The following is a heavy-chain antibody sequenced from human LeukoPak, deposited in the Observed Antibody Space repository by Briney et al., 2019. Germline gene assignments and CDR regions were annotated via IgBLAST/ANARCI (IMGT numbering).Heavy chain of an antibody. V-gene: IGHV4-39*07. D-gene: IGHD3/OR15-3a*01. CDR3: ARAWTQYYFDY. CDR1: GGSISSSSYY. J-gene: IGHJ4*02. Sequence: SETLSLTCTVSGGSISSSSYYWGWIRQPPGTGLEWIGSIYYSGSTYYNPSLKSRVTISVDTSKNQFSLKLSSVTAADTAVYYCARAWTQYYFDYWGQGTLVTVSS. CDR2: IYYSGST.